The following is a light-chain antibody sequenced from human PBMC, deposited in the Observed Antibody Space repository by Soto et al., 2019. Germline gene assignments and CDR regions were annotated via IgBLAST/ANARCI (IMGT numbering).Light chain of an antibody. V-gene: IGKV3-20*01. Sequence: EVVLTQSPGTLSLSPGERATLSCRASQSVSSTYLTWYQQRPGQAPRLVIYGGSRRATGILDRFSGSGSGTDFTLTISRLEPEDFAVYYCQQYSASPISFGQGTRLEIK. CDR3: QQYSASPIS. CDR1: QSVSSTY. CDR2: GGS. J-gene: IGKJ5*01.